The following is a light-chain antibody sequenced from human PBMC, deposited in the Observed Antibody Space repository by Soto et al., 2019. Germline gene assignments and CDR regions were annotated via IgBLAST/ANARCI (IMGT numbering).Light chain of an antibody. CDR3: QQYNSYSCT. J-gene: IGKJ1*01. CDR2: KAS. CDR1: QSISSW. Sequence: DIQMTQSSSTLSVSVGDRVTITCRASQSISSWLAWYQQKPGKAPKLLIYKASSLESGVPSRFSGSGSGTEFTLTISSLQPDDFATYYCQQYNSYSCTFGQGTKV. V-gene: IGKV1-5*03.